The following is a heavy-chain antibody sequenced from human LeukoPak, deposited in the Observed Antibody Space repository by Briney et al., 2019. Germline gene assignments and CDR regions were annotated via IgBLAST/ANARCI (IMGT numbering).Heavy chain of an antibody. D-gene: IGHD6-19*01. J-gene: IGHJ4*02. CDR2: IYPSGST. CDR1: GYSLSSGYS. Sequence: PSETLSPTCAVSGYSLSSGYSWGWIRQPPGKGLEWIGSIYPSGSTYYNPSLKSRVTISIDTSNNHFSLKLSSVTAADTAVYYCARDFWKYSSGWSVDYWGQGILVTVSS. V-gene: IGHV4-38-2*02. CDR3: ARDFWKYSSGWSVDY.